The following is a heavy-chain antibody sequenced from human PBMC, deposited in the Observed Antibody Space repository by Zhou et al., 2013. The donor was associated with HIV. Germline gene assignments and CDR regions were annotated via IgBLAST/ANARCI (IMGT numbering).Heavy chain of an antibody. D-gene: IGHD6-19*01. Sequence: QVQLQQWGAGLLKPSEILSLTCAVYGGSFSDYYWSWIRQPPGKGLEWIGEINHSGSANYIPSLESRVTISVDTSKNQFSLKVTSVTAADTAVYFCASGGWYRGYWGQGTLVTVSS. CDR3: ASGGWYRGY. CDR1: GGSFSDYY. CDR2: INHSGSA. V-gene: IGHV4-34*01. J-gene: IGHJ4*02.